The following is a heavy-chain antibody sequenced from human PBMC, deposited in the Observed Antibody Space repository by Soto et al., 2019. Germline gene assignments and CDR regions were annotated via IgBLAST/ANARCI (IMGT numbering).Heavy chain of an antibody. CDR2: IYYSGST. CDR1: GCSISSGGYY. V-gene: IGHV4-31*03. CDR3: ARVLNGVWFDP. J-gene: IGHJ5*02. Sequence: QVQLQESGPGLVKPSQTLSLTCTVSGCSISSGGYYWSWIRQHPGKGLEWIGYIYYSGSTYYNPSLKSRVTISVDTSKKQLSLKSSSVAAADTAEYYCARVLNGVWFDPRGQGTLVTVSS. D-gene: IGHD2-8*01.